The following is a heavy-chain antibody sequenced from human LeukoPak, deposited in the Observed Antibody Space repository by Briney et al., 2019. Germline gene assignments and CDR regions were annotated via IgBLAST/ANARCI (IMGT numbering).Heavy chain of an antibody. J-gene: IGHJ5*02. D-gene: IGHD4-17*01. V-gene: IGHV1-69*05. CDR2: IIPIFGTA. Sequence: GSSVKVSCKASGGTFSSYAISWVRQAPGQRLEWMGGIIPIFGTANYAQKFQGRVTITTDECTSTAYMELSSLRSEDTAVYYCARGFPTASSRNTWNWFDPWGQGTLVTVSS. CDR1: GGTFSSYA. CDR3: ARGFPTASSRNTWNWFDP.